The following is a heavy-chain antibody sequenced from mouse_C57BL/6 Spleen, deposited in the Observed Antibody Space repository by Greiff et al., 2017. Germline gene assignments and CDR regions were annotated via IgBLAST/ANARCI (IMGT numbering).Heavy chain of an antibody. CDR2: INSDGGST. CDR3: ARPSYDGYRAY. D-gene: IGHD2-3*01. CDR1: EYEFPSHD. Sequence: EVKVEESGGGLVQPGESLKLSCESNEYEFPSHDMSWVRKTPEKRLELVAAINSDGGSTYYPDTMERRFIISRDNTKKTLYLQMSSLRSEDTALYYCARPSYDGYRAYWGQGTLVTVSA. J-gene: IGHJ3*01. V-gene: IGHV5-2*03.